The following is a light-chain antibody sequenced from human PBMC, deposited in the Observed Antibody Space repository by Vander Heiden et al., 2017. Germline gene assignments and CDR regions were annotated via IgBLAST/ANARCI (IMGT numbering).Light chain of an antibody. CDR1: QSVSIN. Sequence: EIVMTQSPATLSVSPGERVTLSCRASQSVSINLAWYQQKPGQAPRLLIYVASTRATGIPARFSGSGSRTEFTLTISSLQSDDSAVYYCQQYNNWPRTFGQGTKVEIK. CDR3: QQYNNWPRT. CDR2: VAS. J-gene: IGKJ1*01. V-gene: IGKV3-15*01.